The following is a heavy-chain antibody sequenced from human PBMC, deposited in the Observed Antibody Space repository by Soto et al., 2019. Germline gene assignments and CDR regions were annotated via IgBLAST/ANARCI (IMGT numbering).Heavy chain of an antibody. Sequence: GGSLRLSCAASGFTLRSYAMHWVRQAPGKGLEWVAVISYEGSNQYYADSVKGRFTLTRDNSKKTVDLQMNSLRADDTAVYYCERSASYYGIDVWGQGTTVTVSS. V-gene: IGHV3-30*01. CDR2: ISYEGSNQ. CDR1: GFTLRSYA. CDR3: ERSASYYGIDV. J-gene: IGHJ6*02.